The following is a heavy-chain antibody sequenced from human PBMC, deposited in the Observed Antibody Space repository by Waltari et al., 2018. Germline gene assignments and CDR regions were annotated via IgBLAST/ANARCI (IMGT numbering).Heavy chain of an antibody. CDR3: ARDHPPAFYYGSGSYYSN. J-gene: IGHJ4*02. CDR2: INPNSGGT. Sequence: QVQLVQPGAGVKKPGASVKVSCKASGYTFTGYYMHWVRKAPGQGLEWMGWINPNSGGTNDAQKFQGRVTMTRDTSISTAYMELSRLRSDDTAVYYCARDHPPAFYYGSGSYYSNWGQGTLVTVSS. V-gene: IGHV1-2*02. CDR1: GYTFTGYY. D-gene: IGHD3-10*01.